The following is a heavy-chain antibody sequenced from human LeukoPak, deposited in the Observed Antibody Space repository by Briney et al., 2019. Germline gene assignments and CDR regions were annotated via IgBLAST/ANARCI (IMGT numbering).Heavy chain of an antibody. V-gene: IGHV4-39*02. Sequence: SETLSLTCTVSGDSISSSSYYWGWIRQPPGKGLEWIGSIYYSGSTYYNPSLKSRVTISVDTSKNHFSLKLTSVTAADTAVYYCASNFYSSSWYDGWFDPWGQGTLVTVSS. CDR2: IYYSGST. J-gene: IGHJ5*02. D-gene: IGHD6-13*01. CDR3: ASNFYSSSWYDGWFDP. CDR1: GDSISSSSYY.